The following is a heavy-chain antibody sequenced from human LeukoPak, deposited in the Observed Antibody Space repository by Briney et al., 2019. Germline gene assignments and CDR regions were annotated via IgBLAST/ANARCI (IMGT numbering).Heavy chain of an antibody. Sequence: GGSLRLSCAASGFTVRINYMSWVRQAPGKGLEWVSVIYSGGSTYYADSVKGRFTISRDNSKNTLYLQMNSLRAEDTAAYYCARGSRPFYDSSGYYYGWGAFDIWGQGTMVTVSS. V-gene: IGHV3-53*01. CDR3: ARGSRPFYDSSGYYYGWGAFDI. CDR2: IYSGGST. J-gene: IGHJ3*02. CDR1: GFTVRINY. D-gene: IGHD3-22*01.